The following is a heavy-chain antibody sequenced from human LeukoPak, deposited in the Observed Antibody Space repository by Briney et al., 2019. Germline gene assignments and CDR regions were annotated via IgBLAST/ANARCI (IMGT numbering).Heavy chain of an antibody. J-gene: IGHJ3*01. Sequence: ASVKVSCKASGYTFAKYGISWVRQAPGQGLEWMGWSSAYNGNANYAQKLQGRVTMTTDTSTSTVYMELRSLRFDDTAVYYCARQSRTPFSGSYRKNDAFDFWGQGTMVTVSS. CDR2: SSAYNGNA. CDR1: GYTFAKYG. V-gene: IGHV1-18*01. CDR3: ARQSRTPFSGSYRKNDAFDF. D-gene: IGHD1-26*01.